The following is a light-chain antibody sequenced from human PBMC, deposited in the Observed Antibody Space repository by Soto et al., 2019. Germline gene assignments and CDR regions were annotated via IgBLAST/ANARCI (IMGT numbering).Light chain of an antibody. Sequence: QSVLTHPPSASGTPGQRVTISCSGGSSNIGSNTVSWYQQVPGTAPKLLIYSDNLRPSGVPDRFSGSKSGTSASLAISGLQSEDEADYYCAAWDDTLNGPVFGGGTKLTVL. CDR1: SSNIGSNT. V-gene: IGLV1-44*01. CDR3: AAWDDTLNGPV. CDR2: SDN. J-gene: IGLJ2*01.